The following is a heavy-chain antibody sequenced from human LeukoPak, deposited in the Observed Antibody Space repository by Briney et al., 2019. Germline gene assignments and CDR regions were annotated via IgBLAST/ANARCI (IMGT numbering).Heavy chain of an antibody. V-gene: IGHV3-23*01. CDR1: GFTFSSYW. CDR2: ISGGSTYI. CDR3: AKPFTYGTPSAFDI. J-gene: IGHJ3*02. Sequence: GSLRLSCAASGFTFSSYWMSWVRQTPGKGLEWVSSISGGSTYIYYADSLKGRFTISRDNSKNTLYLQMNSLRAEDTAVYYCAKPFTYGTPSAFDIWGQGTMVTVSS. D-gene: IGHD3-10*01.